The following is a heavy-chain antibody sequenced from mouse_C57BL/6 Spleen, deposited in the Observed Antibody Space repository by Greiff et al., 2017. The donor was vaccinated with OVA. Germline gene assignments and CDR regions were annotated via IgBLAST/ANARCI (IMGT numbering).Heavy chain of an antibody. D-gene: IGHD3-2*02. CDR1: GYTFTSYW. V-gene: IGHV1-52*01. J-gene: IGHJ3*01. CDR2: IDPSDSET. CDR3: AREDSSGYVAY. Sequence: QVQLQQSGAELVRPGSSVKLSCKASGYTFTSYWMHWVKQRPIQGLEWIGNIDPSDSETHYNQKFKDKATLTVDKSSSTAYMQLSSLTSEDYAVYYCAREDSSGYVAYGGQGTLVTVSA.